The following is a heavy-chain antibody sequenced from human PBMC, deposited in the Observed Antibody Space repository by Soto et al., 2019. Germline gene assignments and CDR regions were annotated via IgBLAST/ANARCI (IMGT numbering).Heavy chain of an antibody. CDR3: VSLLCSSTSCYVVV. D-gene: IGHD2-2*01. CDR2: IDPSDSYT. V-gene: IGHV5-10-1*01. Sequence: PGESLKISCKGSGYSFTSYWISWVRQMPGKGLEWMGRIDPSDSYTNYSPSFQGHVTISADKSISTAYLQWSSLKASDTAMYYCVSLLCSSTSCYVVVCGPGTTLTV. J-gene: IGHJ6*02. CDR1: GYSFTSYW.